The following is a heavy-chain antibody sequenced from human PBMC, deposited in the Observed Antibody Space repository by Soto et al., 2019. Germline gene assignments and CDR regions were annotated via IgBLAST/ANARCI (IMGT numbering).Heavy chain of an antibody. CDR3: ARFLLDDYVWGSYRPDPFDY. Sequence: PGGSLRLSCAASGFTFSSYSMNWVRQAPGKGLEWVSSISSSSSYIYYADSVKGRFTISRDNAKNSLYLQMNSLRAEDTAVYYCARFLLDDYVWGSYRPDPFDYWGQGTLVTVSS. CDR2: ISSSSSYI. J-gene: IGHJ4*02. CDR1: GFTFSSYS. V-gene: IGHV3-21*01. D-gene: IGHD3-16*02.